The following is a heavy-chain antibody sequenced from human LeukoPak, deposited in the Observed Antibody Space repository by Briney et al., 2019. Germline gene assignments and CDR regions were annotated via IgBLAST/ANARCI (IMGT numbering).Heavy chain of an antibody. CDR3: ALRDGYNYGYYYYMDV. CDR2: ISGSGGST. D-gene: IGHD5-24*01. CDR1: GFIFSNYW. Sequence: GGSLRLSCVASGFIFSNYWMSWVRQAPGKGLEWVSAISGSGGSTYYADSVKGRFTISRDNSKNTPYLQMNSLRAEDTAVYYCALRDGYNYGYYYYMDVWGKGTTVTVSS. V-gene: IGHV3-23*01. J-gene: IGHJ6*03.